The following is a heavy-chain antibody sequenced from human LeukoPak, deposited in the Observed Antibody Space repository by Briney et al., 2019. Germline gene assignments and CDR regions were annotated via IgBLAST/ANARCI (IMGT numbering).Heavy chain of an antibody. J-gene: IGHJ4*02. CDR3: AKDRLSSGYLFFDY. D-gene: IGHD3-22*01. CDR1: GFTFSRYW. CDR2: ISGSGDST. Sequence: GGSLRLSCAASGFTFSRYWMHWVRQAPGKGLEWVAAISGSGDSTNYADSVKGRFTISRDNSKNTLYLQMNSLRAEDTAVYYCAKDRLSSGYLFFDYWGQGTLVTVSS. V-gene: IGHV3-23*01.